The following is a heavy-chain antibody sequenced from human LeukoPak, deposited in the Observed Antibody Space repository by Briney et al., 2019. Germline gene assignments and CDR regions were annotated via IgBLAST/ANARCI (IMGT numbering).Heavy chain of an antibody. Sequence: SETLSLTCTVSGGSISSYYWSWIRQPPGQGLEWIGYIYYSGSTNYNPSLKSRVTISVDTSKNQFSLKLSSVTAADTAVYYCARGRDGYNRIDYWGQGTLVTVSS. CDR1: GGSISSYY. CDR2: IYYSGST. J-gene: IGHJ4*02. CDR3: ARGRDGYNRIDY. V-gene: IGHV4-59*01. D-gene: IGHD5-24*01.